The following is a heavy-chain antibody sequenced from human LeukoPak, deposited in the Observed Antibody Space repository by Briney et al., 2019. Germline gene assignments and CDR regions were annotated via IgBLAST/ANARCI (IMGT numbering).Heavy chain of an antibody. CDR2: ISPSGGVT. J-gene: IGHJ4*02. D-gene: IGHD3-10*01. Sequence: PGGSLRLSCATSGFTFSSYAMSWVRQAPGKGLEWVSTISPSGGVTFYSDSVGGRFTISRDYSKDTLFLQMNSLRAEDTALYYCAKAHVPTMIRGVVSSDWGQGTLVTVSS. CDR1: GFTFSSYA. V-gene: IGHV3-23*01. CDR3: AKAHVPTMIRGVVSSD.